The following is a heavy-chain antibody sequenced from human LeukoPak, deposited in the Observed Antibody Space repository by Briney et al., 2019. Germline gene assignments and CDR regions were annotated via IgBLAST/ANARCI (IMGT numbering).Heavy chain of an antibody. CDR3: ARLPPWSLAPYSSGWYPPVLYYYYYGMDV. CDR2: IYYSGST. CDR1: GGSISSSSYY. Sequence: SETLSLTCTVSGGSISSSSYYWGWIRQPPGKGLEWIGSIYYSGSTYYNPSLKSRVTISVDTSKNQFSLKLSSVTAADTAVYYCARLPPWSLAPYSSGWYPPVLYYYYYGMDVWGQGTTVTVSS. V-gene: IGHV4-39*01. J-gene: IGHJ6*02. D-gene: IGHD6-19*01.